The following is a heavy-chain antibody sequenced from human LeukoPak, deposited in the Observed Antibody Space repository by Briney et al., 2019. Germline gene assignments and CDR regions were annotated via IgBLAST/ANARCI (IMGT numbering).Heavy chain of an antibody. Sequence: GASVKVSCKASGYTFTSYAMNWVRQAPGQGLEWMGWINTNTGNPTYAQGFTGRFVFSLDTSVSTAYLQISSLKAEDTAVYYCARVPSPITMIVVVPPGDYAFDIWGQGTMVTVSS. V-gene: IGHV7-4-1*02. CDR1: GYTFTSYA. CDR2: INTNTGNP. D-gene: IGHD3-22*01. CDR3: ARVPSPITMIVVVPPGDYAFDI. J-gene: IGHJ3*02.